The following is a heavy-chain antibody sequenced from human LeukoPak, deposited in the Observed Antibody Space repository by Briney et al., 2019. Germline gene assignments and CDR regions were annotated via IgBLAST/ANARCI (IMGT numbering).Heavy chain of an antibody. CDR1: GFTFSSSY. D-gene: IGHD2/OR15-2a*01. CDR2: IKEDGSAK. CDR3: VRGFRSDY. Sequence: GGSLRLSCAASGFTFSSSYMAWVRQAPGKGLEWVANIKEDGSAKYYVASVKGRFTISRDNTKNSLYLQMNSLRADDTAIYYCVRGFRSDYWGQGTLVSVSS. V-gene: IGHV3-7*04. J-gene: IGHJ4*02.